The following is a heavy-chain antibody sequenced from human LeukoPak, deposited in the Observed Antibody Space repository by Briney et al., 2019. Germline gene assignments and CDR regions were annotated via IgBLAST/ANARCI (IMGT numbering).Heavy chain of an antibody. CDR1: GGTFSSYA. CDR3: ARDFYDSSGYYYRSAFDI. V-gene: IGHV1-69*05. D-gene: IGHD3-22*01. J-gene: IGHJ3*02. CDR2: IIPIFGTA. Sequence: ASVKVSCKASGGTFSSYAISWVRQAPGQGLEWMGGIIPIFGTANYAQKFQGRVTMTTDTSTSTAYMELRSLRSDDTAVYYCARDFYDSSGYYYRSAFDIWGQGTMVTVSS.